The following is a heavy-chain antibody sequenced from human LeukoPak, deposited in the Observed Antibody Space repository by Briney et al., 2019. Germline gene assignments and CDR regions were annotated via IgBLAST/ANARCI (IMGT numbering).Heavy chain of an antibody. V-gene: IGHV3-21*01. D-gene: IGHD5-12*01. CDR1: GFTFSSYS. CDR2: ITSTSSYI. Sequence: GGSLRLSWAASGFTFSSYSFNWVRQAPGKGLEWVASITSTSSYIYYADSVQGRFAVSRDNAKNLLYLQMNSLRAEDTAVFYCVRRGPNNSGLDYWGQGTLVTVSS. J-gene: IGHJ4*02. CDR3: VRRGPNNSGLDY.